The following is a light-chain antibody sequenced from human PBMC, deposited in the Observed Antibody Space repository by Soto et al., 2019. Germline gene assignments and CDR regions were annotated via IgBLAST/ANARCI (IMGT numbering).Light chain of an antibody. V-gene: IGKV1-39*01. CDR2: AAS. CDR3: QESYSVPFFT. Sequence: DIQMTQSPSSLSASVGDRVTITCRASQTISGYLNWYQQKPGKAPELLIYAASYLGNGVPSRFSGSGSGTYFTLTISSLQPEDLATYYCQESYSVPFFTFGPGTKVEVK. CDR1: QTISGY. J-gene: IGKJ3*01.